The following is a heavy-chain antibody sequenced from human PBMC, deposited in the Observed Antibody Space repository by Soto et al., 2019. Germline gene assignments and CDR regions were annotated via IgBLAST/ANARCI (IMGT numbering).Heavy chain of an antibody. V-gene: IGHV3-30-3*01. Sequence: VQLVESGGGVVQPGRSLRLSCAASGFTFSSYAMHWVRQAPGKGLEWVAVISYDGSNKYYADSVKGRFTISRDNSKNTLYLQMNSLRAEDTAVYYCAREGRKGSGWPLFDYWGQGTLVTVSS. CDR3: AREGRKGSGWPLFDY. J-gene: IGHJ4*02. CDR1: GFTFSSYA. CDR2: ISYDGSNK. D-gene: IGHD6-19*01.